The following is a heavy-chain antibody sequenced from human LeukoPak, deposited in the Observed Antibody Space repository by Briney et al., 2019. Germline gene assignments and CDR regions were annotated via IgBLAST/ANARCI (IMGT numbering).Heavy chain of an antibody. CDR2: INHSGST. Sequence: SETLSLTCAVYGGSFSGYYWSWIRQPPGKWLEWIGEINHSGSTNYNPSLKSRVTISVDTSKNQFSLKLSSVTAADTAVYYCARWGGMVTSGFDYWGQGTLVTVSS. D-gene: IGHD5-18*01. CDR1: GGSFSGYY. V-gene: IGHV4-34*01. J-gene: IGHJ4*02. CDR3: ARWGGMVTSGFDY.